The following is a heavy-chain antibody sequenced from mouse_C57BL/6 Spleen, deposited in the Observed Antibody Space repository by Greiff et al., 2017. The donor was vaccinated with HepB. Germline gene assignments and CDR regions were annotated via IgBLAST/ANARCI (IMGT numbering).Heavy chain of an antibody. Sequence: SGAELVKPGDSVKISCKASGYAFSSYWMNWVKQRPGKGLEWIGQIYPGDGDTNYNGKFKGKATLTADKSSSTAYMQLSSLTSEDSAVYFCARGGYGSSYDDWGQGTTLTVSS. J-gene: IGHJ2*01. V-gene: IGHV1-80*01. CDR3: ARGGYGSSYDD. CDR1: GYAFSSYW. D-gene: IGHD1-1*01. CDR2: IYPGDGDT.